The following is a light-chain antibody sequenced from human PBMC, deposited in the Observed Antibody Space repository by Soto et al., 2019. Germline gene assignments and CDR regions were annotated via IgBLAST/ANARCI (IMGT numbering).Light chain of an antibody. CDR1: HSVNNS. V-gene: IGKV3-20*01. CDR2: GAS. Sequence: EVVLTQSPGTLSLSPGDRATLSCRASHSVNNSLAWYQQKPGQPPRLVLYGASSRATGIPDRFSGSGSGTDFTLIISRLEPEDFAVFYCQQYGPSARGFGPGTKLEIK. J-gene: IGKJ3*01. CDR3: QQYGPSARG.